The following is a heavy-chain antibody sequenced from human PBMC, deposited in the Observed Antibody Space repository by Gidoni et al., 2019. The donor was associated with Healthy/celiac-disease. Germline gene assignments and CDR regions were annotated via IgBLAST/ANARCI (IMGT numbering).Heavy chain of an antibody. CDR3: ANALTKDYYDSSPLDY. D-gene: IGHD3-22*01. Sequence: EVQLLESGGGLVQPGGSLRLSCAASGFTFRSYAMSWVRPAPGKGLEWVSAISGSGGSTYYADSVKGRFTISRDNSKNTLYLQMNSLRAEDTAVYYCANALTKDYYDSSPLDYWGQGTLVTVSS. J-gene: IGHJ4*02. CDR2: ISGSGGST. CDR1: GFTFRSYA. V-gene: IGHV3-23*01.